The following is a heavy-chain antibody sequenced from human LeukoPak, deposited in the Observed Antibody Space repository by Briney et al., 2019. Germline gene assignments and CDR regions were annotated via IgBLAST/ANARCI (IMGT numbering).Heavy chain of an antibody. CDR3: ATGIAVAGHDAFDI. J-gene: IGHJ3*02. D-gene: IGHD6-19*01. V-gene: IGHV1-18*01. CDR1: GYTFTSYG. Sequence: ASVKVSCKASGYTFTSYGISWVRQAPGQGLDWMGWISAYNGNTKYAQKFQGRVTMTEDTSTDTAYMELSSLRSEDTAVYYCATGIAVAGHDAFDIWGQGTMVTVSS. CDR2: ISAYNGNT.